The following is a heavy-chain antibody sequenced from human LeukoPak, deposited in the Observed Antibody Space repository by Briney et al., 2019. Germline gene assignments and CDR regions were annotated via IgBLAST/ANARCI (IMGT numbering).Heavy chain of an antibody. J-gene: IGHJ5*02. D-gene: IGHD2-2*01. CDR1: GGSISSYY. V-gene: IGHV4-4*07. CDR2: IYTSGST. CDR3: ARDQIPAATRYNWFDP. Sequence: TSETLSLTCTVSGGSISSYYWSWIQQPAGKGLEWIGRIYTSGSTNYNPSLKSRVTMSVDTSKNQFSLKLSSVTAADTAVYYCARDQIPAATRYNWFDPWGQGTLVTVSS.